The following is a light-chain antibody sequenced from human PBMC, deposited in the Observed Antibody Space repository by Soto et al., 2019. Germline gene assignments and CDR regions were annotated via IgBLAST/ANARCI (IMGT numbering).Light chain of an antibody. CDR2: GNI. V-gene: IGLV1-40*01. CDR3: QSYDSSLSAVV. CDR1: SSNIGAGYD. Sequence: QSVLTQPPSVSGAPGQRVTISCTWSSSNIGAGYDVHWYQHLPGTAPELLIYGNINRPSGVPDRFSGSKSGTSASLAITGLQAEDEADYYCQSYDSSLSAVVFGGGTKVTVL. J-gene: IGLJ2*01.